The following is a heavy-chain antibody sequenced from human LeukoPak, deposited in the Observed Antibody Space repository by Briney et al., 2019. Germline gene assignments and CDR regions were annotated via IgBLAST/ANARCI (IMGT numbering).Heavy chain of an antibody. Sequence: PGGSLRLSCAASGFTFSSYSMNWVRQAPGKGLEWVSSISSSSSYIYYADSVKGRFTISRDNAKNSLYLQMNSLRAEDTAVYYCARDRWVGGDYEVAHGYYMDVWGKGTTVTVSS. CDR1: GFTFSSYS. V-gene: IGHV3-21*01. D-gene: IGHD4-17*01. J-gene: IGHJ6*03. CDR2: ISSSSSYI. CDR3: ARDRWVGGDYEVAHGYYMDV.